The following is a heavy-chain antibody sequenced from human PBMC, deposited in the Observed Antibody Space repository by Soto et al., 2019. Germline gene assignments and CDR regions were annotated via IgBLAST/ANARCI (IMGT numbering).Heavy chain of an antibody. CDR1: GYTFTSYA. Sequence: GASVKASCKASGYTFTSYAMHWVRQAPGQRLEWMGWINAGNGNTKYSQKFQGRVTITRDTSASTAYMELSSLRSEDTAVYYCARGDMYYYDSSGSSREYGMDVWGQGTTVTVSS. CDR2: INAGNGNT. CDR3: ARGDMYYYDSSGSSREYGMDV. J-gene: IGHJ6*02. D-gene: IGHD3-22*01. V-gene: IGHV1-3*01.